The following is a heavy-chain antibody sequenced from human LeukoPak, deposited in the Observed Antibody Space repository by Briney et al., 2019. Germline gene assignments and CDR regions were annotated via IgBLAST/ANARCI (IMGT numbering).Heavy chain of an antibody. V-gene: IGHV4-39*07. CDR3: ARAGGYGDYYFDY. CDR1: GGSISSSSYY. D-gene: IGHD4-17*01. J-gene: IGHJ4*02. CDR2: IYYSGST. Sequence: PSETLSLTCTVSGGSISSSSYYWGWIRQPPGKGLEWIGSIYYSGSTYYNPSLKRRVTKSVDTSKNQFSLKLSSVTAADTAVYYCARAGGYGDYYFDYWGQGTLVTVSS.